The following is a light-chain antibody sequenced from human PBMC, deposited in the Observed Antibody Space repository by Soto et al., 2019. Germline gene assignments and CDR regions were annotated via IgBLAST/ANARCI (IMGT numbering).Light chain of an antibody. CDR2: LNNDGSH. CDR3: QTWGTGFQF. J-gene: IGLJ2*01. V-gene: IGLV4-69*01. CDR1: SGHSSYA. Sequence: QAVVTQSPSASASLGASVKLTCTLSSGHSSYALAWHQKQPGKGPRYLMDLNNDGSHTKGDGIPDRFSGSSSGADRYLIISSLQSEDEADYYCQTWGTGFQFFGGGTKLTVL.